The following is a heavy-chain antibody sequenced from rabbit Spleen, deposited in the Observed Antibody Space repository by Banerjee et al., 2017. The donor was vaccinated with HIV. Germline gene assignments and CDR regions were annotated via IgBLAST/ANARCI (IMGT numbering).Heavy chain of an antibody. Sequence: QEQLVESGGGLVQPGGSLKLTCKASGLDFSSSYWICWVRQAPGKGLEWIACIDVSKRGNTYYASWTKGRFTISETSSTTVTLQMTSLTAADTATYFCARDSAGREDFNLWGPGTLVTVS. CDR1: GLDFSSSYW. D-gene: IGHD4-2*01. V-gene: IGHV1S45*01. CDR2: IDVSKRGNT. J-gene: IGHJ4*01. CDR3: ARDSAGREDFNL.